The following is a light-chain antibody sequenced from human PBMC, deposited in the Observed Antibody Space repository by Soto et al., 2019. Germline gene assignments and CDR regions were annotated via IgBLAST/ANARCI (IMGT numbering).Light chain of an antibody. CDR3: QQYGSSPT. Sequence: EIVLTQSPGTPSLSPGEIATLSCRASQSVSSSSLAWYQQKRGQAPRLLIYGASSRATGIPDRISGSRSGTDFTLTISRLEPEDFAVYYCQQYGSSPTFGQGTKVDIK. CDR2: GAS. V-gene: IGKV3-20*01. J-gene: IGKJ1*01. CDR1: QSVSSSS.